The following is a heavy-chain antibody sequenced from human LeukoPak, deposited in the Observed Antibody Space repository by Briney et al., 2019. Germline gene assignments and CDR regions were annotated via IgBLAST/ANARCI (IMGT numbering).Heavy chain of an antibody. CDR3: ARGLGGDIVATIVYYYYYMDV. CDR2: IYKSGST. V-gene: IGHV4-59*01. CDR1: GGSISRYY. D-gene: IGHD5-12*01. J-gene: IGHJ6*03. Sequence: SETLSLACTVSGGSISRYYWRWIRQLPGKGLGWIGYIYKSGSTNYNPSLKSRVTISVDTSKNQFSLKRSSVTAADTAVYYGARGLGGDIVATIVYYYYYMDVWGKGTTVTVSS.